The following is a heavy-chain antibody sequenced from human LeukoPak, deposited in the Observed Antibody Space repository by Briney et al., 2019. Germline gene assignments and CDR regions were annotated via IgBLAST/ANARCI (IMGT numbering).Heavy chain of an antibody. J-gene: IGHJ4*02. Sequence: GGSLRLSCAASGFTFNSYGMHWVRQAPGKGLEWVAVISYDGSNKYYADSVKGRFTISRDNSKNTLYLQMNSLRAEDTAVYYCARGRFNYDNTGYSSFYYWGQGTLVTVSS. CDR2: ISYDGSNK. V-gene: IGHV3-30*03. CDR3: ARGRFNYDNTGYSSFYY. CDR1: GFTFNSYG. D-gene: IGHD3-22*01.